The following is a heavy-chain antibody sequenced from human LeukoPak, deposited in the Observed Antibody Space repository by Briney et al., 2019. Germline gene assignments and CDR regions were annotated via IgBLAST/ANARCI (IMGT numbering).Heavy chain of an antibody. CDR3: ARLGPYDSSGYLPDY. CDR2: INHSGST. V-gene: IGHV4-34*01. CDR1: GGSFSGYY. J-gene: IGHJ4*02. Sequence: PSETLSLTCAVYGGSFSGYYWSWIRQPPGKGLEWIGEINHSGSTNYNPSLKSRVTISVDTSKNQFSLKLSSVTAADTAVYYCARLGPYDSSGYLPDYWGQGTLVTVSS. D-gene: IGHD3-22*01.